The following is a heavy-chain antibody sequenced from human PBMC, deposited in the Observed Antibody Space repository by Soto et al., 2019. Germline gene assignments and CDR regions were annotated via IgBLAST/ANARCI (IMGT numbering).Heavy chain of an antibody. CDR1: GGTFSSDA. Sequence: SVKVSCKPSGGTFSSDAITWVRQAPGQGLEWMGGIIPIFGTINYAQKFQGRVTITADKSTTTAYMELSSLRSEDTAVYYCARDKSADSSGYLYYFDYWGQGTLVTVSA. D-gene: IGHD3-22*01. CDR3: ARDKSADSSGYLYYFDY. V-gene: IGHV1-69*06. J-gene: IGHJ4*02. CDR2: IIPIFGTI.